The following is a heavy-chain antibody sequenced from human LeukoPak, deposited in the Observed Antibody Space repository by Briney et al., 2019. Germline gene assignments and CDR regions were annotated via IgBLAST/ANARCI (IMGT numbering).Heavy chain of an antibody. V-gene: IGHV1-18*01. Sequence: GASVKVSCKASGYTFTSYGIGWVRQAPGQGLEWMGWISAYNGNTNYAQKLQGRVTTTTDTSTSTAYMELRSLRSDDTAVYYCARVGYSSGWYEDALGFWDQGTLVTVSS. CDR2: ISAYNGNT. CDR1: GYTFTSYG. D-gene: IGHD6-19*01. J-gene: IGHJ4*02. CDR3: ARVGYSSGWYEDALGF.